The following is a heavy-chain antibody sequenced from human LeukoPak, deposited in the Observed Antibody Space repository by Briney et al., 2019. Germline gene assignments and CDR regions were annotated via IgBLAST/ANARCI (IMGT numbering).Heavy chain of an antibody. J-gene: IGHJ4*02. V-gene: IGHV3-21*01. CDR2: ISSATSYI. CDR3: ARGDSSTWQRHFGS. Sequence: PGGSLRLSCAASGFTFSSYSMNWVRQAPGKGLEWVSSISSATSYIYYADSVKGRFTISRDNAKNSLYLQMNSLRAEDTAVYYCARGDSSTWQRHFGSWGRGTPVTVSS. CDR1: GFTFSSYS. D-gene: IGHD6-13*01.